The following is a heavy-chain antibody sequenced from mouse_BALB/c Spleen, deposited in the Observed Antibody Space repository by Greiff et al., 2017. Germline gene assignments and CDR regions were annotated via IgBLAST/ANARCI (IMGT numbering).Heavy chain of an antibody. V-gene: IGHV1S81*02. CDR3: TREGYGSSYRYFDV. CDR2: INPSNGGT. Sequence: VKLQESGAELVKPGASVKLSCKASGYTFTSYYMYWVKQRPGQGLEWIGEINPSNGGTNFNEKFKSKATLTVDKSSSTAYMQLSSLTSEDSAVYYCTREGYGSSYRYFDVWGAGTTVTVSS. D-gene: IGHD1-1*01. J-gene: IGHJ1*01. CDR1: GYTFTSYY.